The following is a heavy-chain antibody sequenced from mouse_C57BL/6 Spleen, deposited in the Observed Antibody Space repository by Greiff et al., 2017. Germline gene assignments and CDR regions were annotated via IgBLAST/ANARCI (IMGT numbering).Heavy chain of an antibody. CDR3: ARGGSRGYYFDY. CDR1: GYSITSGYD. J-gene: IGHJ2*01. Sequence: ESGPGMVKPSQSLSLTCTVTGYSITSGYDWHWIRHFPGNKLEWMGYISYSGSTNYNPSLKSRISITHDTSKNHFFLKLNSVTTEDTATYYCARGGSRGYYFDYWGQGTTLTVSS. CDR2: ISYSGST. D-gene: IGHD1-1*01. V-gene: IGHV3-1*01.